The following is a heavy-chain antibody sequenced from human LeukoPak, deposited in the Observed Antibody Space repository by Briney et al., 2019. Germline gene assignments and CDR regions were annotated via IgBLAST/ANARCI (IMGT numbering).Heavy chain of an antibody. V-gene: IGHV1-2*02. Sequence: GASVKVSCKASGYTFTGYYMHWVRQAPGQGLEWMGWINPNSGGTNYAQKFQGRVTMTRDTSISTAYMELSRLGSDDTAVYYCARVAYDFWSGYYHLFDYWGQGTLVTVSS. CDR1: GYTFTGYY. CDR3: ARVAYDFWSGYYHLFDY. CDR2: INPNSGGT. D-gene: IGHD3-3*01. J-gene: IGHJ4*02.